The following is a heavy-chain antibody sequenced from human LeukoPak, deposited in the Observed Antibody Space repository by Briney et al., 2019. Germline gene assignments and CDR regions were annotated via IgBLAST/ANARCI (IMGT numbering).Heavy chain of an antibody. CDR1: GFTFSSYG. CDR2: ISYDGSNK. J-gene: IGHJ5*02. V-gene: IGHV3-30*18. D-gene: IGHD3-10*01. Sequence: GRSLRLSCAASGFTFSSYGIHWVRQAPGKGLEWVAVISYDGSNKYYADSVKGRFTISRGNSKNTLYLQMNSLRAEDTAVYYCAKDRTMVRGVIVNWFDPWGQGTLVTVSS. CDR3: AKDRTMVRGVIVNWFDP.